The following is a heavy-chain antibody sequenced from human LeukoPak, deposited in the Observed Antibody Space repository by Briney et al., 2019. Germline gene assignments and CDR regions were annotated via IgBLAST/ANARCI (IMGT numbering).Heavy chain of an antibody. CDR3: ATVGYSSGWYGGH. J-gene: IGHJ4*02. D-gene: IGHD6-19*01. V-gene: IGHV1-24*01. CDR1: GYTFINNW. CDR2: FDPEDGET. Sequence: GSVKVSCKASGYTFINNWMHWVRQAPGKGLEWMGGFDPEDGETIYAQKFQGRVTMTEDTSTDTAYMELSSLRSEDTAVYYCATVGYSSGWYGGHWGQGTLVTVSS.